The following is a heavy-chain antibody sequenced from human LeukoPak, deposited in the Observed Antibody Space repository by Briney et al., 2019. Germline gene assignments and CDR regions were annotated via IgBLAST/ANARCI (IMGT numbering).Heavy chain of an antibody. Sequence: SETLSLTCAVYGGSFSGYYWSWIRQPPGKGLEWIGEINHSGSTNYNPSLKSRVTISVDTSKNQFSLKLSSVTAADTAVYYCARCPQRPGYPYYHYYYMDVWGKGTTVTVSS. D-gene: IGHD3-9*01. V-gene: IGHV4-34*01. J-gene: IGHJ6*03. CDR1: GGSFSGYY. CDR3: ARCPQRPGYPYYHYYYMDV. CDR2: INHSGST.